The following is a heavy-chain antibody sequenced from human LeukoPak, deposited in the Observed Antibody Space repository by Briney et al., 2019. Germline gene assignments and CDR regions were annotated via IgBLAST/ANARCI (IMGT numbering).Heavy chain of an antibody. D-gene: IGHD6-13*01. J-gene: IGHJ4*02. V-gene: IGHV3-21*01. CDR2: ISSGSSYI. CDR1: GFTFSSYS. CDR3: ARGLIAAAAAFDY. Sequence: GGSLRLSCAASGFTFSSYSMNWVRQAPGKGLEGVSSISSGSSYIYYADSVKGRFTISRDNAKDSLYLQMNSLRAEDTAVYYCARGLIAAAAAFDYWGQGTLVTVSS.